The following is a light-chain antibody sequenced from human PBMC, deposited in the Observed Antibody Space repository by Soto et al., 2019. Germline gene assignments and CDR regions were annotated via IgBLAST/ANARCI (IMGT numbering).Light chain of an antibody. CDR2: TAS. Sequence: DIQMTQSPSTLSAFVGDRVTITCRASQRISYWLAWYQQIAGKAPKLLIYTASTLQTGVPSRFSGSGSGTDFTLTISSLQPEDFATYYCQQSFSPLTFGGGTPQLTFGGGTKVEIK. V-gene: IGKV1-39*01. CDR1: QRISYW. J-gene: IGKJ4*01. CDR3: QQSFSPLTFGGGTPQLT.